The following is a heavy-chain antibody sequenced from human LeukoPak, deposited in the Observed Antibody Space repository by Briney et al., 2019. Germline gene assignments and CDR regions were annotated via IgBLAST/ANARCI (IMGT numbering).Heavy chain of an antibody. CDR3: AKGGLGYCSSTSCYRLAAFDI. J-gene: IGHJ3*02. Sequence: GGSLRLSCAASGFTFSSYAMSWVRQAPGKGLEWVSAISGSGGSTYYADSVKGRFTISRDNSKTTLYLQMNSLRAEDTAVYYCAKGGLGYCSSTSCYRLAAFDIWGQGTMVTVSS. V-gene: IGHV3-23*01. CDR2: ISGSGGST. D-gene: IGHD2-2*01. CDR1: GFTFSSYA.